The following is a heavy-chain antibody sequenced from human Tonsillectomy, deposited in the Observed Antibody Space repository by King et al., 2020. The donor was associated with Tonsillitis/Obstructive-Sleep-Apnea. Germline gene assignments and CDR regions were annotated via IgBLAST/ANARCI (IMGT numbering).Heavy chain of an antibody. CDR2: IKSTTDGGTT. J-gene: IGHJ6*03. CDR1: GFTFSNAW. D-gene: IGHD6-13*01. Sequence: VQLVESGGGLVKPGGSLRLSCAASGFTFSNAWMSWVRQAPGKGLEWVGRIKSTTDGGTTDYAAPVKGRFTISRDDSKNTLYLQMNSLKTEDTAVYYCSTDPGRAAAGNGDYYYRDVWGKGTTVTVSS. CDR3: STDPGRAAAGNGDYYYRDV. V-gene: IGHV3-15*01.